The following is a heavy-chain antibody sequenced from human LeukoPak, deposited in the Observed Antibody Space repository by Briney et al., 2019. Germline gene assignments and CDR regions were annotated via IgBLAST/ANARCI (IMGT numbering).Heavy chain of an antibody. J-gene: IGHJ4*02. CDR2: INHSGST. CDR3: ARERYCTNGVCYIDY. Sequence: SETLSLTCAVYGGSFSGYYWSWIRQPPGKVLEWIGEINHSGSTNYNPSLKSRVTISVDTSKNQFSLKLSSVTAADTAVYYCARERYCTNGVCYIDYWGQGTLVTVSS. CDR1: GGSFSGYY. D-gene: IGHD2-8*01. V-gene: IGHV4-34*01.